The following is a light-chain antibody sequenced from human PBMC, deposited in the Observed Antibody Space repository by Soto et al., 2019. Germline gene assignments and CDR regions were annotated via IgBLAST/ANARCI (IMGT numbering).Light chain of an antibody. Sequence: EIVLTQSPGTLSLSPGERATLSCRASQSVSSSYLAWYQQKPGQAPRLLIYGASSRATGIPDRFSGSGSGTDFTLTISRLEPEDFAVYYCQLGFFGQGTRLEIK. J-gene: IGKJ5*01. CDR1: QSVSSSY. CDR2: GAS. V-gene: IGKV3-20*01. CDR3: QLGF.